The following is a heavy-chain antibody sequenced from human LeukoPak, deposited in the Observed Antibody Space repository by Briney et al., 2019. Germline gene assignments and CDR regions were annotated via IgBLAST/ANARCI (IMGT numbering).Heavy chain of an antibody. J-gene: IGHJ6*02. CDR3: ATSTVLDYYYGMDV. Sequence: SETLSLTCTVSGGSISSYYWSWIRQPPGKGLEWIGYIYYSGSTNYNPSLKSRVTISVDTSKNQFSLKLSSVTAADTAVYYCATSTVLDYYYGMDVWGQGTTVTVSS. V-gene: IGHV4-59*01. CDR2: IYYSGST. CDR1: GGSISSYY. D-gene: IGHD3-3*02.